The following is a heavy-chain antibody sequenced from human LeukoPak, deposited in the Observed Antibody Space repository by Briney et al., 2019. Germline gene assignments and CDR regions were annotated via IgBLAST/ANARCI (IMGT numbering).Heavy chain of an antibody. J-gene: IGHJ6*02. CDR2: IIPIFGTA. V-gene: IGHV1-69*13. Sequence: SVKVSCKASGYTFTSYGISWVRQAPGQGLEWMGGIIPIFGTANYAQKFQGRVTITADESTSTAYMELSSLRSEDTAVYYCARDAYSSSSPLYYYYYGMDVWGQGTTVTVSS. CDR3: ARDAYSSSSPLYYYYYGMDV. D-gene: IGHD6-6*01. CDR1: GYTFTSYG.